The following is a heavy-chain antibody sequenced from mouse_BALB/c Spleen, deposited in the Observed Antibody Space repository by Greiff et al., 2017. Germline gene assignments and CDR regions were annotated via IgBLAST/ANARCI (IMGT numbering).Heavy chain of an antibody. Sequence: DVQLQESGGGLVQPGGSLKLSCAASGFTFSSYGMSWVRQTPDKRLELVATINSNGGSTYYPDSVKGRFTISRDNAKNTLYLQMSSLKSEDTAMYYCARDQGYFDYWGQGTTLTVSS. CDR2: INSNGGST. V-gene: IGHV5-6-3*01. CDR1: GFTFSSYG. D-gene: IGHD3-2*02. CDR3: ARDQGYFDY. J-gene: IGHJ2*01.